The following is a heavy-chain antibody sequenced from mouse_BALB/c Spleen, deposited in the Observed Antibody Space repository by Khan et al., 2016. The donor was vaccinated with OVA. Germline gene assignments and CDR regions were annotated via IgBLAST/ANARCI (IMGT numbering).Heavy chain of an antibody. D-gene: IGHD2-3*01. V-gene: IGHV5-6-3*01. Sequence: EVELVESGGGLVQPGGSLKLSCVASGFTFNNYGMSWVRQTPDKRLELVATINSNGGSTYFPESVKGRFNISRDKGKNTLYMQMSSLKSEDTAMYYCSRYGYYDTYFDYWGQGTTLTVSS. CDR1: GFTFNNYG. CDR3: SRYGYYDTYFDY. CDR2: INSNGGST. J-gene: IGHJ2*01.